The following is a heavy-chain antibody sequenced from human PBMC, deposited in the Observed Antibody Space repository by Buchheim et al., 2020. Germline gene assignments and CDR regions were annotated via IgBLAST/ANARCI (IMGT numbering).Heavy chain of an antibody. D-gene: IGHD1-1*01. CDR3: ASPGTGTRGGFDY. Sequence: QLQLQESGPGLVKPSETLSLTCTVSGGSISSSSYYWGWIRQPPGKGLEWIGSIYYSGSTYYNPSLKSRVTISVDTSKNQYSLKLSSVTAADTAVYYCASPGTGTRGGFDYWGQGTL. CDR2: IYYSGST. J-gene: IGHJ4*02. V-gene: IGHV4-39*01. CDR1: GGSISSSSYY.